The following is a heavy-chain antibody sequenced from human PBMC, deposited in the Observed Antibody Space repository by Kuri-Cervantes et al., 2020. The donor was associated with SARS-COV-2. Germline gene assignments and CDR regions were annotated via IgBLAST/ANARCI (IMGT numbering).Heavy chain of an antibody. Sequence: GGSLRLSCAASGFTFSSYAMSWVSQAPGKGLEWVSAISGSGGSTYYADSVKGRFTISRDNSKNTLYLQMNSLRAEDTAVYYCAKGGSWDYSNYEIYYYGMDVWGQGTTVTVSS. CDR1: GFTFSSYA. CDR3: AKGGSWDYSNYEIYYYGMDV. D-gene: IGHD4-11*01. J-gene: IGHJ6*02. V-gene: IGHV3-23*01. CDR2: ISGSGGST.